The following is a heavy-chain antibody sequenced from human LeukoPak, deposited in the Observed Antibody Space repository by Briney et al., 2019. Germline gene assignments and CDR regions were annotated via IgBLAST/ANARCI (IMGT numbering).Heavy chain of an antibody. D-gene: IGHD4-11*01. J-gene: IGHJ4*02. V-gene: IGHV3-48*03. CDR1: GFTFSSYE. CDR3: ARAMTS. Sequence: TGGSLRLSCTASGFTFSSYEMNWVRQAPGKGLEWVSHISSSGTIIYYEDSVKGRFTISRDNAKNSLYLQMNSLRAEDTAVYYCARAMTSWGQGTLVTVSS. CDR2: ISSSGTII.